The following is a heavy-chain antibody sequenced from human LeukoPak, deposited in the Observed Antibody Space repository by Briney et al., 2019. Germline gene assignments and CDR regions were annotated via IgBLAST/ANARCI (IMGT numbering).Heavy chain of an antibody. V-gene: IGHV4-30-4*08. D-gene: IGHD2-21*01. CDR1: GDSISSGDYY. Sequence: SETLSLTCTVSGDSISSGDYYWSWIRQPPGKGLEWIGYIYYSGNTYYNPSLKSRVTISVDTSKNQFSLKLSSVTAADTAVYYCARGGAYYPWGQGTLVTVSS. J-gene: IGHJ5*02. CDR2: IYYSGNT. CDR3: ARGGAYYP.